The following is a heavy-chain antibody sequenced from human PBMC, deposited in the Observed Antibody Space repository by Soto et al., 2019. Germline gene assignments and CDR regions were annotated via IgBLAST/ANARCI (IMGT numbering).Heavy chain of an antibody. Sequence: SETLSLTCTVSAGSISNKTFYWGWIRQPPGKGLEWIGTIYYSGTTYYNPSLKSRVTISVDTSKNQFSLNLSSVIAADTAVYYCARLEGKLWPPSYFDYWGQGTLVTVSS. J-gene: IGHJ4*02. D-gene: IGHD5-18*01. CDR1: AGSISNKTFY. CDR3: ARLEGKLWPPSYFDY. CDR2: IYYSGTT. V-gene: IGHV4-39*01.